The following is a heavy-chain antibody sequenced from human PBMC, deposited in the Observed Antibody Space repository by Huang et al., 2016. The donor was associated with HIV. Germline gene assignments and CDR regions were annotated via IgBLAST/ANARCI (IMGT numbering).Heavy chain of an antibody. CDR1: GGSFSGYY. CDR2: INQSEST. Sequence: QVQLQQWGAGLLRPSETLSLTCAVYGGSFSGYYGTWIRQPPGKVREWIGEINQSESTNYNPSLKSRVPISVDTSRNQFSLTVTSVTAADTAVYYCARGQGGYYYYYMDVWGKGTTVTVSS. V-gene: IGHV4-34*01. CDR3: ARGQGGYYYYYMDV. J-gene: IGHJ6*03.